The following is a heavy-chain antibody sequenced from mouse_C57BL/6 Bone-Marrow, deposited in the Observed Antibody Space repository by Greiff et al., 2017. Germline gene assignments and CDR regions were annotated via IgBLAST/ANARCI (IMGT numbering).Heavy chain of an antibody. D-gene: IGHD3-2*02. CDR2: IYPRSGNT. Sequence: QVQLQQSGAELARPGASVKLSCKASGYTFTSYGISWVKQRTGQGLEWIGEIYPRSGNTYYNEKFKGQATLTADKSSSTAYMELRSLTSEDSAVYFCARERSSGYLAYWGQGTLVTVSA. V-gene: IGHV1-81*01. CDR3: ARERSSGYLAY. J-gene: IGHJ3*01. CDR1: GYTFTSYG.